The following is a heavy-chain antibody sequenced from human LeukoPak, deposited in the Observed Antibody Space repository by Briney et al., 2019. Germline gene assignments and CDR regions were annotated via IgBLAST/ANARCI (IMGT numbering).Heavy chain of an antibody. CDR2: IYTSGST. CDR3: ARNVVPAATSWFDP. Sequence: SETLSLICTVSGGSISSYYWSWIRQPAGKGLEWIGRIYTSGSTNYNPSLKSRVTMSVDTSKNQFSLKLSSVTAADTAVYYCARNVVPAATSWFDPWGQGTLVTVSS. J-gene: IGHJ5*02. CDR1: GGSISSYY. D-gene: IGHD2-2*01. V-gene: IGHV4-4*07.